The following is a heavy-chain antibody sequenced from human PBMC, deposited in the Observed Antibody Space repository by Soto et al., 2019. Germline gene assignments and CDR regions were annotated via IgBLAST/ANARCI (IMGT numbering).Heavy chain of an antibody. J-gene: IGHJ6*02. V-gene: IGHV3-23*01. D-gene: IGHD2-21*02. CDR3: ARDLWGYCGTDCYPLDV. CDR2: ISGSGTTA. Sequence: GGSLRLSCAASGFIFSSYAMSWVRQAPGKGLEWVSAISGSGTTAYYADSVKGRFTFSRDNSKKTMYLQMNSLRAEDTAVYYCARDLWGYCGTDCYPLDVWGPGTTVTVSS. CDR1: GFIFSSYA.